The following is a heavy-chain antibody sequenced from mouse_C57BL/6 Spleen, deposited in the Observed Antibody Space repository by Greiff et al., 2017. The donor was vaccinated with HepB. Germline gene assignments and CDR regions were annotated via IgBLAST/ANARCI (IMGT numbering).Heavy chain of an antibody. CDR1: GYTFSSSW. J-gene: IGHJ4*01. CDR3: AREGGPMITAVKGYAMDY. CDR2: IYPGDGDT. D-gene: IGHD2-4*01. V-gene: IGHV1-82*01. Sequence: QVQLQQSGPELVKPGASVKISCKASGYTFSSSWMNWVQQRPGKGLEWIGRIYPGDGDTNYNGKFKGKATLTTDKSSSTAYMQLSSLTSEDSAVYFGAREGGPMITAVKGYAMDYWGQGTSVTVSS.